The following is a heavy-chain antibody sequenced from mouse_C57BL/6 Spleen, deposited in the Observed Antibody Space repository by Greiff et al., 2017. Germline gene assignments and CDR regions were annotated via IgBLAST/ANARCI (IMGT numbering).Heavy chain of an antibody. CDR3: TGPQPYYYGSSYS. CDR2: IRLKSDNYAT. V-gene: IGHV6-3*01. CDR1: GFTFSNYW. Sequence: EVKLMESGGGLVQPGGSMKLSCVASGFTFSNYWMNWVRQSPEKGLEWVAQIRLKSDNYATHYAESVKGRFTISRDDSKSSVYLQMNNLRAEDTGIYYCTGPQPYYYGSSYSWGQGTTLTVSS. D-gene: IGHD1-1*01. J-gene: IGHJ2*01.